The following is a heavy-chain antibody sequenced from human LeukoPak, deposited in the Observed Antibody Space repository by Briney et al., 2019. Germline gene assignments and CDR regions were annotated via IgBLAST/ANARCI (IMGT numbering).Heavy chain of an antibody. CDR1: GFTFSSYG. CDR3: AALVGATGDFDY. Sequence: GGSLRLSCAASGFTFSSYGMHWVRQAPGKGLEWVAVIWYDGSNKYYADSVKGRFTISRDNSKNTLYLQMNSLRAEDTAVYYCAALVGATGDFDYWGQGTLVTVSS. CDR2: IWYDGSNK. V-gene: IGHV3-33*01. J-gene: IGHJ4*02. D-gene: IGHD1-26*01.